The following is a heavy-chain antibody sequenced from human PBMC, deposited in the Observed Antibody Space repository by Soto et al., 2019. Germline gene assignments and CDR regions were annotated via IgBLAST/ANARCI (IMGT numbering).Heavy chain of an antibody. V-gene: IGHV3-21*01. CDR2: IRSSSST. J-gene: IGHJ4*02. CDR3: ARPPHYDYGDYVAH. D-gene: IGHD4-17*01. CDR1: GFSFSGYS. Sequence: VQLVESGGGLVKAGGSLTLSCAASGFSFSGYSMHWVRQAPGKGLEWISSIRSSSSTYYADSVKGRFTISRDNARKSVSLQMDSLTAEDTATYFCARPPHYDYGDYVAHWGQGTQVTVSS.